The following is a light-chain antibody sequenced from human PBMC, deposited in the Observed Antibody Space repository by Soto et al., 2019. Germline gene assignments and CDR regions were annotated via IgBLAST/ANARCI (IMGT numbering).Light chain of an antibody. CDR3: QQSYNTPQT. J-gene: IGKJ5*01. CDR2: DAS. Sequence: IQMTQSPSSLSASVGARVTITCRASQSITTYLNWYQHKPGTAPKLLIYDASSLQSGVPSRFSGSGSGTDFTLTISSLHPEDFATYYCQQSYNTPQTFGQGTRLEIK. V-gene: IGKV1-39*01. CDR1: QSITTY.